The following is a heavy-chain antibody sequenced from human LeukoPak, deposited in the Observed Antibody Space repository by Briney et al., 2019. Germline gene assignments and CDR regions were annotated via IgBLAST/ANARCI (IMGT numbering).Heavy chain of an antibody. CDR3: ARDGAATVSGYAFDI. Sequence: TSETLSLTCTVSGGSISSYYWSWIRQPPGKGLEWIGYIYYSGSTNYNPSLKSRVTISVDTSKNQFSLKLNSVTAADTAVYYCARDGAATVSGYAFDIWGQGTMVTVSS. V-gene: IGHV4-59*12. D-gene: IGHD6-19*01. CDR1: GGSISSYY. J-gene: IGHJ3*02. CDR2: IYYSGST.